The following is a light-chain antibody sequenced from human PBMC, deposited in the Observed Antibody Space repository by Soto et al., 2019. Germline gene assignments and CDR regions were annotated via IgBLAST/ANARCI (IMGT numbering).Light chain of an antibody. V-gene: IGLV2-14*01. CDR1: SSDVGGYKY. Sequence: QSVLTQPASLSGSPGQSITISCTGTSSDVGGYKYVSWYQHHADKAPKLMIYEVSNRPSGVSNRFSGSKSGNTASLTIYGLQAEDEADYYCSSFSSSTTLYVFGTGTKVTVL. CDR3: SSFSSSTTLYV. J-gene: IGLJ1*01. CDR2: EVS.